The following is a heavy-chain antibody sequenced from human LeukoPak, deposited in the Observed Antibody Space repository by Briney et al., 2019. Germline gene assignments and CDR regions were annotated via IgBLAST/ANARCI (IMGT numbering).Heavy chain of an antibody. CDR2: INGRGGST. D-gene: IGHD6-13*01. Sequence: GGSLRLSCTASGFTFSNYGMSWVRQAPGKGLEWLSGINGRGGSTYYADSVKGRFTISRDNAKNTLYLQIDSLRAEDTALYYYAKKALSSWYPLDYWGQGTLVTVSS. CDR1: GFTFSNYG. CDR3: AKKALSSWYPLDY. J-gene: IGHJ4*02. V-gene: IGHV3-23*01.